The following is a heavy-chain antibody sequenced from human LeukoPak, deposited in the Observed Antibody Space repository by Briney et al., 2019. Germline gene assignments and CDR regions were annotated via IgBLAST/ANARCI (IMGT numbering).Heavy chain of an antibody. J-gene: IGHJ6*04. CDR3: AELGTTMIGGI. V-gene: IGHV3-48*03. CDR2: ISSSGSTI. D-gene: IGHD3-10*02. CDR1: GFTFSSYE. Sequence: GGSLRLSCAASGFTFSSYEMNWVRQAPGKGLEWVSYISSSGSTIYYADSLKGRFTIPRDNAKKALYLQMSSRRAEDTAVYYCAELGTTMIGGIWGERTTVTISS.